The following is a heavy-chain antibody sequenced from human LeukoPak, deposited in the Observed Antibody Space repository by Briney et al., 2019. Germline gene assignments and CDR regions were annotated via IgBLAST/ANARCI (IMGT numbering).Heavy chain of an antibody. CDR2: ISRDGRNK. CDR3: ARDVSPIADYCFDY. J-gene: IGHJ4*02. V-gene: IGHV3-30*04. Sequence: PGGSLRLSCAASGFTFSSYAMHWVRQAPGKGLEWVAVISRDGRNKYYADSVRGRFTISRDNSKSTLYLQMNSLRAEDTAVYYCARDVSPIADYCFDYWGQGTLVTVPS. CDR1: GFTFSSYA. D-gene: IGHD3-16*02.